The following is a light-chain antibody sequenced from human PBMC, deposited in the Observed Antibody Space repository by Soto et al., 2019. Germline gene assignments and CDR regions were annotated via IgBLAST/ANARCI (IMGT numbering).Light chain of an antibody. CDR1: QSVGSSH. J-gene: IGKJ4*01. V-gene: IGKV3-11*01. Sequence: EIVLTQSPGTLSLSPGERATLSCRASQSVGSSHLAWYQQKPGQAPRLLIYDASERATGIPARFSGSGSGTDFTLTISSLEPEDFVVYYCQQRSNWPPVTFGGGTKVDIK. CDR3: QQRSNWPPVT. CDR2: DAS.